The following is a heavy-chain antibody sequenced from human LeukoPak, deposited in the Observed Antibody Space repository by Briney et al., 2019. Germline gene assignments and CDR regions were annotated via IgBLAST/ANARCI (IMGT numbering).Heavy chain of an antibody. CDR1: TGSISGSYYC. Sequence: SETLSLTCTVSTGSISGSYYCWGWVRQPPGRGGEWVGSICNTGDTYYNPSLKSRVTIYVNTTKNQFSLKINWVTAADTAVYYCTRHAYSSAWYWGQGTLVTVSS. CDR2: ICNTGDT. V-gene: IGHV4-39*01. J-gene: IGHJ4*02. D-gene: IGHD6-19*01. CDR3: TRHAYSSAWY.